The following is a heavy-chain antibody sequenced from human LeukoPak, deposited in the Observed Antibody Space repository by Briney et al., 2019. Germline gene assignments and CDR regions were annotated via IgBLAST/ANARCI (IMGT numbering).Heavy chain of an antibody. CDR1: GFTFSSYA. D-gene: IGHD3-22*01. CDR2: VKSDGSST. CDR3: ARDSSGYPDY. J-gene: IGHJ4*02. V-gene: IGHV3-74*01. Sequence: GGSLRLSCAASGFTFSSYAMHWVRQAPGKGLVWVSRVKSDGSSTSYADSVKGRFTISRDNARNTLYLQMNSLRAEDTAVYYCARDSSGYPDYWGQGTLVTVSS.